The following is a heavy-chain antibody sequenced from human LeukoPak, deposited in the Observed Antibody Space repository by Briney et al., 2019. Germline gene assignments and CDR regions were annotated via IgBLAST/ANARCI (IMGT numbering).Heavy chain of an antibody. Sequence: ASVKVSCKASGGTFSSYAISWVRQAPGQGLEWMGGIIPIVGTANYAQKFQGRVTIPADESTSTAYMELSSLRSEDTAVYYCARGGYYYDSSGYLDYWGQGTLVTVSS. D-gene: IGHD3-22*01. V-gene: IGHV1-69*13. CDR3: ARGGYYYDSSGYLDY. J-gene: IGHJ4*02. CDR1: GGTFSSYA. CDR2: IIPIVGTA.